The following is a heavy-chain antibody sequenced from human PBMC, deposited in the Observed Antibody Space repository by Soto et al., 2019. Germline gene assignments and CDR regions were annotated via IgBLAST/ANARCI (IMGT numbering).Heavy chain of an antibody. Sequence: EVQLVESGGGLVKPGGSLRLSCAASRFTFSSYSMNWVRQAPGKGLEWVSSISSSSSYIYYADSVKGRFTISRDNAKNSLYLQMNSLRAEDTAVYYCARGDLTGYYLGYFDYWGQGTLVTVSS. V-gene: IGHV3-21*01. CDR3: ARGDLTGYYLGYFDY. J-gene: IGHJ4*02. D-gene: IGHD3-9*01. CDR2: ISSSSSYI. CDR1: RFTFSSYS.